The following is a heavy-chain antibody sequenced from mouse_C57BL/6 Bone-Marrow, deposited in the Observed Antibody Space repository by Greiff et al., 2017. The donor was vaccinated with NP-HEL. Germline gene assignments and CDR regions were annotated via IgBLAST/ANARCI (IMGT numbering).Heavy chain of an antibody. Sequence: EVMLVESGGGLVKPGGSLKLSCAASGFTFSSYAMSWVRQTPEKRLEWVATISDGGSYTYYPDNVKGRFTISRDNAKNNLYLQMSHLKSEDTAMYYCARAYDYDVGFAYWGQGTLVTVSA. J-gene: IGHJ3*01. D-gene: IGHD2-4*01. CDR3: ARAYDYDVGFAY. CDR1: GFTFSSYA. V-gene: IGHV5-4*03. CDR2: ISDGGSYT.